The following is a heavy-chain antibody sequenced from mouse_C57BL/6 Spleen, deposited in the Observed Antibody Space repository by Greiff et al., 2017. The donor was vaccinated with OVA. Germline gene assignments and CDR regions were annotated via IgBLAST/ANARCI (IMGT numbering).Heavy chain of an antibody. D-gene: IGHD1-1*02. CDR3: TRGAAGT. V-gene: IGHV1-15*01. CDR2: IDPETGGT. Sequence: VQLVESGAELVRPGASVTLSCKASGYTFTDYEMHWVKQTPVHGLEWIGAIDPETGGTAYNQKFKGKAILTADKSSSTAYMELRSLTSEDSAVYYCTRGAAGTWGQGTSVTVSS. CDR1: GYTFTDYE. J-gene: IGHJ4*01.